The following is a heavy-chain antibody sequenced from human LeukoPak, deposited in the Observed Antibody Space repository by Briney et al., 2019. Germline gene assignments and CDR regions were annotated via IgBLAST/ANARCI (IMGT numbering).Heavy chain of an antibody. J-gene: IGHJ4*02. D-gene: IGHD4-17*01. Sequence: GGSLRLSCAASGFTFSSYAMHWVRQAPGKGLEWVAVISYDGSNKYYADSVKGRFTISRDNSKNTLYLQMNSLRAEDTAVYYCARVQTGTVTTQDLDYWGQGTLVTVSS. CDR1: GFTFSSYA. V-gene: IGHV3-30-3*01. CDR3: ARVQTGTVTTQDLDY. CDR2: ISYDGSNK.